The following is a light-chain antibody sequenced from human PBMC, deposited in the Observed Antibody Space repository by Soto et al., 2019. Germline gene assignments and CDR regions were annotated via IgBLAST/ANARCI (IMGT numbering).Light chain of an antibody. Sequence: DKQMSQSPSTLSAYVEDRVTITCRASQSISSWLAWYQQNPGKAPKLLIYDASSLESGVPSRFSGSGSGTEFTLTISSLQPDDFATYYCQQYNSYWTCGQGTKVE. J-gene: IGKJ1*01. CDR2: DAS. CDR3: QQYNSYWT. V-gene: IGKV1-5*01. CDR1: QSISSW.